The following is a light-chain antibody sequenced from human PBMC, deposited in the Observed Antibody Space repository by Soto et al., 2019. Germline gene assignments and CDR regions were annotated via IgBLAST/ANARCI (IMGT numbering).Light chain of an antibody. CDR3: SSYAGSNNLV. CDR2: EVS. CDR1: SGDVGGYNY. J-gene: IGLJ3*02. Sequence: QSALTQPPSASGSPGQSVTISCTGTSGDVGGYNYVSWYQQHPGKAPKLMISEVSERPSGVPDRFSGSKSGNTASLTVSGLQAEAEADYYCSSYAGSNNLVFGGGTKLTVL. V-gene: IGLV2-8*01.